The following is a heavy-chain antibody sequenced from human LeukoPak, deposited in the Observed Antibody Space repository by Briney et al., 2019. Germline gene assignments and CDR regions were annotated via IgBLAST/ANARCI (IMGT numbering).Heavy chain of an antibody. CDR3: TKTGGPWD. D-gene: IGHD7-27*01. Sequence: GGSLRLSCSASGFTVITSFMSWVRQAPGKGLEWVSVIYNDGTTYYADSVKGRFTISRDNPKNTLYLQMNALRAEDTAVYYCTKTGGPWDWGQGTLVTVSS. V-gene: IGHV3-53*01. CDR1: GFTVITSF. J-gene: IGHJ4*02. CDR2: IYNDGTT.